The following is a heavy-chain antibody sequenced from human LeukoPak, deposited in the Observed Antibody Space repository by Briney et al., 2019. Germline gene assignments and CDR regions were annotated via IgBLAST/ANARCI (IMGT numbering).Heavy chain of an antibody. CDR3: ARSMTTVTTGKAYFDY. D-gene: IGHD4-17*01. CDR1: GGSISSSSYY. J-gene: IGHJ4*02. CDR2: INHSGST. V-gene: IGHV4-39*07. Sequence: SETLSLTCTVSGGSISSSSYYWGWIRQPPGKGLEWIGEINHSGSTNYNPSLKSRVTISVDTSKNQVSLKLSSVTAADTAVYYCARSMTTVTTGKAYFDYWGQGTLVTVSS.